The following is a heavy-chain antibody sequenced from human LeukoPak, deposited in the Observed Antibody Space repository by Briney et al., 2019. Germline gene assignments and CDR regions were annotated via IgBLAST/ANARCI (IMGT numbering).Heavy chain of an antibody. D-gene: IGHD3-22*01. CDR2: ISSSSDYI. J-gene: IGHJ4*02. CDR3: ARVSYFYDSSGYYHFDY. V-gene: IGHV3-21*01. Sequence: GGSLRLSCAASGFTFSSYNMNWVRQAPGKGLEWVSSISSSSDYIYYADSVKGRFTISRDNAKNSLYPQMDSLRAEDTAVYYCARVSYFYDSSGYYHFDYWGQGTLVTVSS. CDR1: GFTFSSYN.